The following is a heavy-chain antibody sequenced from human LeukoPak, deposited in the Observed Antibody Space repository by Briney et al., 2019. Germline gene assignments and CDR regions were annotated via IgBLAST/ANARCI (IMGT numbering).Heavy chain of an antibody. Sequence: GGSLRLSCAASGFTVSNNYMSWVRQAPGKGLEWVSVIHSGGTTNYADSVQGRFTISRDNSKTTVYLHMNSLRAEDTAVYYCARDSDSGYGPFASWGQGTLVAVSS. CDR3: ARDSDSGYGPFAS. CDR1: GFTVSNNY. V-gene: IGHV3-53*01. CDR2: IHSGGTT. J-gene: IGHJ4*02. D-gene: IGHD5-12*01.